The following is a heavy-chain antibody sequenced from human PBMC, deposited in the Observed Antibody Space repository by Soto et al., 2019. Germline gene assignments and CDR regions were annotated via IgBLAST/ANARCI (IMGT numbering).Heavy chain of an antibody. CDR3: ARVDIVVVVAATGGWYFDL. Sequence: QVQLVESGGGLVKPGGSLRLSCAASGFTFSDYYMSWIRQAPGKGLEWVSYISSSGSTIYYADSVKGRFTISRDNAKNSLYLQMNSLRAEDTAVYYCARVDIVVVVAATGGWYFDLWGRGTLVTVSS. V-gene: IGHV3-11*01. CDR1: GFTFSDYY. CDR2: ISSSGSTI. D-gene: IGHD2-15*01. J-gene: IGHJ2*01.